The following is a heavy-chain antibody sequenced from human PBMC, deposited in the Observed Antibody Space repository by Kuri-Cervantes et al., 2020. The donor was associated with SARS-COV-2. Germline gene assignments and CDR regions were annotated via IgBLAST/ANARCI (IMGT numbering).Heavy chain of an antibody. Sequence: GGSLRLSCAASGFTFSSYAMSWVRQAPGKGLEWVSVIYSGGSSTYYADSVKGRFTISRDNSKNTLYLQMNSLRAEDTAVYYCAKDIIAAAGMTIDYWGQGTLVTVSS. J-gene: IGHJ4*02. CDR2: IYSGGSST. CDR1: GFTFSSYA. D-gene: IGHD6-13*01. CDR3: AKDIIAAAGMTIDY. V-gene: IGHV3-23*03.